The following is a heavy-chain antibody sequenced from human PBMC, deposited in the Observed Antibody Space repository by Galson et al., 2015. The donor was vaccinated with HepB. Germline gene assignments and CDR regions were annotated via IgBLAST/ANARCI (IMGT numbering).Heavy chain of an antibody. CDR2: INHSGRT. V-gene: IGHV4-34*01. CDR1: GGSFSGYC. D-gene: IGHD6-6*01. CDR3: ARGVRRIAARPRKEEDY. Sequence: ETLSRTCAVYGGSFSGYCGSWRRHPPGKGLEWIGEINHSGRTNYNQSLKSRVTISVDTSKNQFSLELSSVAAADTAVYYCARGVRRIAARPRKEEDYWGQGTLVTVSS. J-gene: IGHJ4*02.